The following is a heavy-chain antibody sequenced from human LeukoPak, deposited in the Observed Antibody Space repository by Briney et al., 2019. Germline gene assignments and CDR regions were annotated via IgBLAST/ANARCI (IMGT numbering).Heavy chain of an antibody. CDR1: GGSFSGYY. V-gene: IGHV4-34*01. Sequence: SETLSLTCAVYGGSFSGYYWSRIRQPPGKGLEWIGEINHSGSTNYNPSLKSRVTISVDTSKNQFSLKLSSVTAADTAVYYCASLRRIAAAGPSGGDYWGQGTLVTVSS. D-gene: IGHD6-13*01. J-gene: IGHJ4*02. CDR3: ASLRRIAAAGPSGGDY. CDR2: INHSGST.